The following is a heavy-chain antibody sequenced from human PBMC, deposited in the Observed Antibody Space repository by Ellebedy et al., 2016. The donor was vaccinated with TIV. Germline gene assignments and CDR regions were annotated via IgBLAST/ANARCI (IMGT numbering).Heavy chain of an antibody. CDR3: AKHGYCSSPTVCPTDIDDAFDF. CDR1: GFTVSSDY. Sequence: GESLKLSCAVSGFTVSSDYMSWVCQAPGQGLAWVSVFYGDDIRYYADSVKGRFTISRDNSKNKLYLQMNSLRAEDTALYFCAKHGYCSSPTVCPTDIDDAFDFWGQGIMVTDSS. V-gene: IGHV3-53*01. J-gene: IGHJ3*01. CDR2: FYGDDIR. D-gene: IGHD2-2*01.